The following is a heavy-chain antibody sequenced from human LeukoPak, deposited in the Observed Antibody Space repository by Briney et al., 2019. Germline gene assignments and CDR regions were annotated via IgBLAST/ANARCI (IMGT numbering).Heavy chain of an antibody. Sequence: SETLSLTCTVSGGSISSSSYYWGWIRQPPGKGPEWIGSIYYSGSTYYNPSLKSRVTISVDTSKNQFSLKLSSVTAADTAVYYCARQVLPTSESTMVRGVVDYWGQGTLVTVSS. J-gene: IGHJ4*02. CDR3: ARQVLPTSESTMVRGVVDY. D-gene: IGHD3-10*01. CDR2: IYYSGST. CDR1: GGSISSSSYY. V-gene: IGHV4-39*01.